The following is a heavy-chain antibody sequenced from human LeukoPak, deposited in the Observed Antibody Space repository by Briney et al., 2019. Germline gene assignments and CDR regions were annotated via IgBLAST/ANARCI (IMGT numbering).Heavy chain of an antibody. J-gene: IGHJ6*02. CDR2: IYPSGST. CDR3: ARDTYYYGLDV. Sequence: PSQTLSLTCTVSGGSISGFYWSWIRQPPEKGLEWIGYIYPSGSTNYSPSLKSRVTISVDTSENQFSLEVSSVTAADTAVYYCARDTYYYGLDVWGQGTTVTVSS. CDR1: GGSISGFY. V-gene: IGHV4-59*01.